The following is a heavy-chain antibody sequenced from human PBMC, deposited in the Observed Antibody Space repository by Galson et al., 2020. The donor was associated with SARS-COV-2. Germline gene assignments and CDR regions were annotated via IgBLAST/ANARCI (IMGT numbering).Heavy chain of an antibody. V-gene: IGHV4-34*01. Sequence: SETLSLTCAVFGGSFSGYYWTWIRQPPGKGLEWIGAINHSGNTNYNPSLKSRVTISVDTSKNQFSLRLTSVTAADTALYHCVRGSIMTTSWYFDLWGRGTLVTVSS. CDR1: GGSFSGYY. J-gene: IGHJ2*01. D-gene: IGHD4-17*01. CDR2: INHSGNT. CDR3: VRGSIMTTSWYFDL.